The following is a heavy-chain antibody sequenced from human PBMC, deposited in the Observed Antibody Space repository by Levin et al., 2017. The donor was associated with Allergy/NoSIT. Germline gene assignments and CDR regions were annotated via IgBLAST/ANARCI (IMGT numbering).Heavy chain of an antibody. J-gene: IGHJ6*02. Sequence: EASVKVSCKASGYSFINYGISWVRQAPGQGLEWMGWISPYNGDTKNAQKLQDRVTMTTDTSTSTASMELRSLRSDDTAVYYCARTIFGVIHYGMDVWGQGTTVTVSS. D-gene: IGHD3-3*01. CDR2: ISPYNGDT. CDR3: ARTIFGVIHYGMDV. V-gene: IGHV1-18*01. CDR1: GYSFINYG.